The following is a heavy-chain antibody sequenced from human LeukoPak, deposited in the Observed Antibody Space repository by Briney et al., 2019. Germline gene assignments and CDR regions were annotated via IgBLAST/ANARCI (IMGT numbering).Heavy chain of an antibody. CDR3: ARLGQPNAFDI. CDR1: GASISSYY. Sequence: PSETLSLTCTVSGASISSYYWTWIRQPPGKGLECIGYFHYSGSTNYNPSLKSRVTLSVDTSKKQFSLKLTSVTAADTAVYYCARLGQPNAFDIWGQGTMVTVSS. D-gene: IGHD3-16*01. J-gene: IGHJ3*02. V-gene: IGHV4-59*08. CDR2: FHYSGST.